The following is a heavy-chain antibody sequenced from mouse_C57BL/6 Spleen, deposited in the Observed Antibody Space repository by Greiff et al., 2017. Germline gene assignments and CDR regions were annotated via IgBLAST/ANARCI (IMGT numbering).Heavy chain of an antibody. V-gene: IGHV1-53*01. Sequence: QVQLKQSGTELVKPGASVKLSCKASGYTFTSYWMHWVKQRPGQGLEWIGNINPSNGGTNYNEKFKSKAALTVDKSSSTAYMQLSSLTSEDSAVYYCARGDYYGSSYVFYAMDYWGQGTSVTVSS. J-gene: IGHJ4*01. CDR3: ARGDYYGSSYVFYAMDY. CDR1: GYTFTSYW. D-gene: IGHD1-1*01. CDR2: INPSNGGT.